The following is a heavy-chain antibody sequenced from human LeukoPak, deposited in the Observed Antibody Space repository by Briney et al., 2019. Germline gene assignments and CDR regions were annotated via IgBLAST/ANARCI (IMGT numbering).Heavy chain of an antibody. CDR3: AKARSGSYYPSYFDY. Sequence: GGSLRLSCAASGFTFSSYSMNWVRQAPGKGLEWISSISSSSSYIYYADSVKGRFTISRDNAKNSLYLQMNSLRAEDTAVYYCAKARSGSYYPSYFDYWGQGTLVTVSS. CDR2: ISSSSSYI. V-gene: IGHV3-21*04. J-gene: IGHJ4*02. D-gene: IGHD1-26*01. CDR1: GFTFSSYS.